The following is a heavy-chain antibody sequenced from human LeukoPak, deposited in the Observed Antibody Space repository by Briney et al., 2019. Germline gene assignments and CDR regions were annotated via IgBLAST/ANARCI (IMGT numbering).Heavy chain of an antibody. CDR1: GYTFTGCY. J-gene: IGHJ6*03. Sequence: ASVKVSCKASGYTFTGCYMHWVRQAPGQGLEWMGWINPNSGGTNYAQKFQGRVTMTRDTSISTAYMELSRLRSDDTAVYYCARGVAGFYYMHVWGKGTTVTVSS. CDR2: INPNSGGT. CDR3: ARGVAGFYYMHV. V-gene: IGHV1-2*02.